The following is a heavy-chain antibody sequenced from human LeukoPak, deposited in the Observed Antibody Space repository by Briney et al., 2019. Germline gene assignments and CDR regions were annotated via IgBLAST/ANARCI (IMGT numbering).Heavy chain of an antibody. D-gene: IGHD3-3*01. CDR3: ARAEYDFWSGYYPLGGFDM. J-gene: IGHJ3*02. CDR1: GFNFDDYV. V-gene: IGHV3-49*04. CDR2: IRKKGYGGTT. Sequence: GGSLRLSCTVSGFNFDDYVMSWGRQAAGKGLGWVGFIRKKGYGGTTEYAASVEGRFTISRDDSKGIAYLQMNSLKTEDTAVYYCARAEYDFWSGYYPLGGFDMWGQGTVVTVSS.